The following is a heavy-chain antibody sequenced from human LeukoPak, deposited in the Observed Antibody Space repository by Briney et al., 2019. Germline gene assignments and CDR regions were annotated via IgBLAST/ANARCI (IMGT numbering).Heavy chain of an antibody. V-gene: IGHV4-39*01. D-gene: IGHD2-2*02. CDR1: GGSISSSSYY. CDR3: ARGGRVPAAISFISAAADAEFDY. Sequence: SETLSLTCTVSGGSISSSSYYWGWIRQPPGKGLQWIGSIYYSGSTDYNPSLKSRVTISVDTSKNQFSLKLSSVTAADTAVCYCARGGRVPAAISFISAAADAEFDYWGQGTLVTVSS. CDR2: IYYSGST. J-gene: IGHJ4*02.